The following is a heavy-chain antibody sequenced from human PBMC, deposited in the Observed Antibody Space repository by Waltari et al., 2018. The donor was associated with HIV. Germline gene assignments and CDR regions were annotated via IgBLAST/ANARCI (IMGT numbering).Heavy chain of an antibody. CDR3: ARGCERGADVGGGVAFDI. CDR1: GGSIRSGGYY. CDR2: IYYSWST. Sequence: QVQLQESGPGLVKPSQTLSLTCTVSGGSIRSGGYYWSWIRQHPGKGLEWIWYIYYSWSTSYNPSLKSRVTISVDTSKNQFSLKLSSVTAADTAVYYCARGCERGADVGGGVAFDIWGQGTMVTVSS. D-gene: IGHD2-21*01. V-gene: IGHV4-31*03. J-gene: IGHJ3*02.